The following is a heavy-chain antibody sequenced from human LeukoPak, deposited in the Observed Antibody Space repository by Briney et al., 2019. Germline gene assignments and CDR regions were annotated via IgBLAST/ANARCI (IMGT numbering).Heavy chain of an antibody. V-gene: IGHV3-33*01. CDR2: IWYDGSNK. CDR3: ARGPFGRYFDWYNWFDP. D-gene: IGHD3-9*01. J-gene: IGHJ5*02. CDR1: GFTFSSYG. Sequence: HPGGSLRLSCAASGFTFSSYGMHWVRQAPGKGLEWVAVIWYDGSNKYYADSVKGRFTISRDNSKNTLYLQMNSLRAEDTAVYYCARGPFGRYFDWYNWFDPWGQGTLVTVSS.